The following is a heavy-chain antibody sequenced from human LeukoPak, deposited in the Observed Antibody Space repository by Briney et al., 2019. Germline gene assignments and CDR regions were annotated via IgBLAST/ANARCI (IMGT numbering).Heavy chain of an antibody. CDR2: ISGSGGST. Sequence: GGSLRLSCAVSEFTFSAAWMSWVRQAPGKGLEWVSAISGSGGSTYYADSVKGRSTISRDNSKNTLYLQMNSLRAEDTAVYYCARRLVYYFDYWGQGTLVTVSS. CDR3: ARRLVYYFDY. J-gene: IGHJ4*02. CDR1: EFTFSAAW. V-gene: IGHV3-23*01.